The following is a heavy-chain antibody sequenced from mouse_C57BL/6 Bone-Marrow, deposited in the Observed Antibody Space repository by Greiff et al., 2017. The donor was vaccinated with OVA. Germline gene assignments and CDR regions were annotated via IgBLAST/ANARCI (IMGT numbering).Heavy chain of an antibody. V-gene: IGHV1-81*01. CDR2: IYPRSGNT. D-gene: IGHD1-1*01. Sequence: LQESGAELARPGASVKLSCKASGYTFTSYGISWVKQRTGQGLEWIGEIYPRSGNTYYNEKFKGKATLTGDKSSSTAYMELCSLTSEDSAVYFCANPIYYYGSSSYFDYWGQGTTLTVSS. CDR3: ANPIYYYGSSSYFDY. CDR1: GYTFTSYG. J-gene: IGHJ2*01.